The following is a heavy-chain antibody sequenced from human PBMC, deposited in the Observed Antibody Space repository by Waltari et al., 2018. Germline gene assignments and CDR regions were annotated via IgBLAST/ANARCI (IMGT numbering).Heavy chain of an antibody. Sequence: QVTLKESGPVLVKPTETLTLTCTVSGFSLSNARMGVSWIRQPPGKALEWLAHIFSNDEKSYSTSLKSRLTISKDTSKSQVVLTMTNMDPVDTATYYCARIKAFTAAASPYYYGMDVWGQGTTVIVSS. D-gene: IGHD6-25*01. J-gene: IGHJ6*02. CDR2: IFSNDEK. V-gene: IGHV2-26*01. CDR1: GFSLSNARMG. CDR3: ARIKAFTAAASPYYYGMDV.